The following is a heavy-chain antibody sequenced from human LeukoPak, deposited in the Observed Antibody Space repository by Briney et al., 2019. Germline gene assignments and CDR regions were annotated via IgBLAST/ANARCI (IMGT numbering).Heavy chain of an antibody. J-gene: IGHJ5*02. Sequence: SETLSLTCAFYGGSFSGYYWSWIRQPPGKGLEWIGEINHSGSTNYNPSLKSRVTISVDTSKNQFSLKLSSVTAADTAVYYCAREKKNYYYGSGSYYSWFDLWGQGTLVTVSS. D-gene: IGHD3-10*01. CDR2: INHSGST. V-gene: IGHV4-34*01. CDR3: AREKKNYYYGSGSYYSWFDL. CDR1: GGSFSGYY.